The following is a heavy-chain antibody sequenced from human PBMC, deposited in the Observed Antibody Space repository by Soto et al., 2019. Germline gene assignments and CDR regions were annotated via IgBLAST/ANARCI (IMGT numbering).Heavy chain of an antibody. D-gene: IGHD1-26*01. CDR2: ISGSGDST. Sequence: EVQLLESGGGLVQPGGSLRLSCAASGFTFSSYAMRWVRQAPVKGLEWVSAISGSGDSTYYADSVKGRITISRDNSKNTLHLQMNSLRAEDTAVYYCARRGSGSYYDYWGQGTLVTVSS. J-gene: IGHJ4*02. CDR3: ARRGSGSYYDY. CDR1: GFTFSSYA. V-gene: IGHV3-23*01.